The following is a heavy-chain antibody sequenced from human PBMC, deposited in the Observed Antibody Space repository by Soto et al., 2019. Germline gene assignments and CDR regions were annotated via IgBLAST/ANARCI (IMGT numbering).Heavy chain of an antibody. Sequence: EVQLVESGGDLVQPGGSLSLSCAASGFTFSGHWMHWVRQVPGKGLEWFSGINTDGGSSAYADSVKGRFTISRDNAKNTLYLQMNGLRAEDTAVYYCAREAGYCSRTSCYRRAFDTWGQGTTVTVSS. CDR3: AREAGYCSRTSCYRRAFDT. V-gene: IGHV3-74*03. CDR2: INTDGGSS. D-gene: IGHD2-2*01. J-gene: IGHJ3*02. CDR1: GFTFSGHW.